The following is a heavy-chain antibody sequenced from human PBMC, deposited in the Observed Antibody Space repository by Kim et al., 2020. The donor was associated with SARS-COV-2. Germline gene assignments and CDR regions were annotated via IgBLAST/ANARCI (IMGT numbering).Heavy chain of an antibody. J-gene: IGHJ5*02. CDR3: AREDCSGGSCYSSVRINWFDP. D-gene: IGHD2-15*01. Sequence: SETLSLTCTVSGGSISSSSYYWGWIRQPPGKGLEWIGSIYYSGSTYYNPSLKSRVTISVDTSKNQFSLKLSSVTAADTAVYYCAREDCSGGSCYSSVRINWFDPWGQGTLVTVSS. CDR2: IYYSGST. CDR1: GGSISSSSYY. V-gene: IGHV4-39*07.